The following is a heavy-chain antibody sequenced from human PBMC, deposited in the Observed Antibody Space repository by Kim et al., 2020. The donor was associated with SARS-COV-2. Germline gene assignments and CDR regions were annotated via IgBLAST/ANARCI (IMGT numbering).Heavy chain of an antibody. D-gene: IGHD2-15*01. V-gene: IGHV1-18*01. CDR1: GYTFTSYG. CDR3: ARSGCSGGSCYSGRYFDP. Sequence: ASVKVSCKASGYTFTSYGVIWVRQAPGQGLEWMGWISAYNGDTKCAQKLQGRITLTTETSTSTAYIELRSLRSDDTAVYYCARSGCSGGSCYSGRYFDPWGQGTLVTVSS. CDR2: ISAYNGDT. J-gene: IGHJ5*02.